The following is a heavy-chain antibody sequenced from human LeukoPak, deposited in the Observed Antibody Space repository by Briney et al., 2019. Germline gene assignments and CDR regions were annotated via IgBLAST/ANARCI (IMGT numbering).Heavy chain of an antibody. J-gene: IGHJ4*02. V-gene: IGHV3-30*02. CDR1: GFTFSSYG. CDR3: AKDLSAVAGTIYDY. D-gene: IGHD6-19*01. Sequence: GGSLRLSCAASGFTFSSYGMHWVRQAPGKGLEWVAFIRYDGSNKYYADSVKGRFTISRDNSKNTLYLRMNSLRAEDTAVYYCAKDLSAVAGTIYDYWGQGTLVTVFS. CDR2: IRYDGSNK.